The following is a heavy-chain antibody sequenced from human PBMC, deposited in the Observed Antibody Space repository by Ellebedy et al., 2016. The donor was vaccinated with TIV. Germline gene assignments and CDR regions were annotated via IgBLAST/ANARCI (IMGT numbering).Heavy chain of an antibody. V-gene: IGHV1-69*13. Sequence: SVKVSXXASGGTFSSYAISWVRQAPGQGLEWMGGIIPIFGTANYAQKFQGRVTITADESTSTAYMELSSLRSEDTAVYYCARAYDILTGYNYWGQGTLVTVSS. CDR1: GGTFSSYA. CDR2: IIPIFGTA. CDR3: ARAYDILTGYNY. J-gene: IGHJ4*02. D-gene: IGHD3-9*01.